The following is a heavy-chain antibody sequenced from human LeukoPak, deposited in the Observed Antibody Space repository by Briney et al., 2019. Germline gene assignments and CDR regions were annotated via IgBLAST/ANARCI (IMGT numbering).Heavy chain of an antibody. CDR3: ARGYFDAFDI. CDR1: GGSFSGYY. D-gene: IGHD2-21*01. J-gene: IGHJ3*02. V-gene: IGHV4-34*01. CDR2: INHSGST. Sequence: PSETLSLTCAVYGGSFSGYYWSWIGQPPGKGLEWIGEINHSGSTNYNPSLKSRVTISVDTSKNQFSLKLSSVTAADTAVYYCARGYFDAFDIWGQGTMVTVSS.